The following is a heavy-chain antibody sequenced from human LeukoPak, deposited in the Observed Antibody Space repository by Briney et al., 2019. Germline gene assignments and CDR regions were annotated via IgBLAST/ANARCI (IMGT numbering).Heavy chain of an antibody. D-gene: IGHD3-9*01. CDR3: AISYDILPPRGEWGSYNWFDP. Sequence: ASAKVSCKASGGTFSSYAIRWVRQAPGQGLEWMGGIIPIFGTANYAQKFQGRVTITADESTSTAYMELSSLRSEDTAVYYCAISYDILPPRGEWGSYNWFDPWGQGTLVTVSS. CDR1: GGTFSSYA. J-gene: IGHJ5*02. CDR2: IIPIFGTA. V-gene: IGHV1-69*13.